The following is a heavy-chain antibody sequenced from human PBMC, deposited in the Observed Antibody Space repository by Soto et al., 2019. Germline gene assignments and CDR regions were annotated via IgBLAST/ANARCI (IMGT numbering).Heavy chain of an antibody. CDR2: INPSGGSA. V-gene: IGHV1-46*01. CDR1: GYTFTSYY. CDR3: ARDLVNYYDSSGYPGGIRWFDP. D-gene: IGHD3-22*01. J-gene: IGHJ5*02. Sequence: GASVKVSCKASGYTFTSYYMHWVRQAPGQGLEWMGIINPSGGSASYAQKFQGRVTMTRDTSTSTVYMELSSLRSEDTAVYYCARDLVNYYDSSGYPGGIRWFDPWGQGTLVTVSS.